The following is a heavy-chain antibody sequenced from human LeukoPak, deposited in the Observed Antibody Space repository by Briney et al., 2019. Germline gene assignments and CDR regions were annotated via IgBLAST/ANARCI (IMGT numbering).Heavy chain of an antibody. CDR2: IWYGRSNK. CDR1: RFTFRNYG. Sequence: PGRSVRLSCAASRFTFRNYGMHWVRQAPGKGLEGVAVIWYGRSNKYYADSVKGRFTVSRVNSKNTLYLQMKSLSAEDTAVYYCASDKAAAFDCWGQGTLVTVSS. CDR3: ASDKAAAFDC. V-gene: IGHV3-33*01. J-gene: IGHJ4*02. D-gene: IGHD2-15*01.